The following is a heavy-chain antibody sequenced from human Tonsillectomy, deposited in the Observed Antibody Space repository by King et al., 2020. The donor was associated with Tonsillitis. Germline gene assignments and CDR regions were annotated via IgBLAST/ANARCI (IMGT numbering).Heavy chain of an antibody. V-gene: IGHV3-30*18. J-gene: IGHJ6*03. CDR1: GFNFSSYG. D-gene: IGHD6-19*01. Sequence: VQLVESGGGVGQPGRSLRLSCVASGFNFSSYGMHWVRQAPGKGLAWVAVISNDGSTTYFSYTVNGRFTISRDNSRNTLCLQMNSLRAEDTAVYYCAKDGHNSGYYYSYYYMDVWGKGTTVTVSS. CDR3: AKDGHNSGYYYSYYYMDV. CDR2: ISNDGSTT.